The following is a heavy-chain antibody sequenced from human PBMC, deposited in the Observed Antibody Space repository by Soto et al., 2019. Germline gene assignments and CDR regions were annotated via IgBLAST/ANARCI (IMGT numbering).Heavy chain of an antibody. Sequence: QVQLRQWGAGLLKPSETLSLTCGVYGGSFTGYYWTWIRNPPGESLERIGQRNHDGITNYRHALKSLVAITLDRAKNQFALRLTSVTAADTAVYFCAKGEAYHREITFYYHAMDDWGQGTTVTVSS. V-gene: IGHV4-34*01. CDR2: RNHDGIT. CDR1: GGSFTGYY. CDR3: AKGEAYHREITFYYHAMDD. J-gene: IGHJ6*02. D-gene: IGHD2-2*01.